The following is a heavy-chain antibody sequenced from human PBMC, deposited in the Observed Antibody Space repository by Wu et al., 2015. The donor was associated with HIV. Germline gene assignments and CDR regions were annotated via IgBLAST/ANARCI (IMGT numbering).Heavy chain of an antibody. CDR2: INPQSDDT. Sequence: QVQLVQSGAEVKKPGASVKVSCKASGYTFTSYGISWVRQAPGQGLEWMGCINPQSDDTKYAQKFQGRVTMTRDTSTNTAYMELSGLTFDDTAMYYCLTAIDGIVYWGQGPLVTVSS. V-gene: IGHV1-18*01. J-gene: IGHJ4*02. D-gene: IGHD5-24*01. CDR1: GYTFTSYG. CDR3: LTAIDGIVY.